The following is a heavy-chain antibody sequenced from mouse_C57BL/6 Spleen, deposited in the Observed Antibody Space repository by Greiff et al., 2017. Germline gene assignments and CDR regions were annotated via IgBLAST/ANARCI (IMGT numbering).Heavy chain of an antibody. V-gene: IGHV1-69*01. CDR1: GYTFTSYW. Sequence: QVQLQQPGAELVMPGASVKLSCKASGYTFTSYWMHWVKQRPGQGLEWIGEIDPSDSYTNYNQKFKGKSTLTVDKSSSTAYMQLSSLTSEDSAVYYCARSRYVYDLGYYFGYWGQGTTLTVSS. CDR3: ARSRYVYDLGYYFGY. D-gene: IGHD2-2*01. CDR2: IDPSDSYT. J-gene: IGHJ2*01.